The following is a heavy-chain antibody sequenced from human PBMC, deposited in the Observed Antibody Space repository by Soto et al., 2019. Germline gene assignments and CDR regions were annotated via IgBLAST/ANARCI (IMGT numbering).Heavy chain of an antibody. J-gene: IGHJ2*01. Sequence: QLQLQESGSGLVKPSQTLSLTCAVSGGSISSGGYSWSWIRQPPGKGLEWIGYTYHSGNTYYNPTHKSRVTISVARSNNHFSLKLSSATAAYTAVYYCASVPGLCGRGTLVTVSS. CDR3: ASVPGL. CDR2: TYHSGNT. D-gene: IGHD2-2*01. V-gene: IGHV4-30-2*01. CDR1: GGSISSGGYS.